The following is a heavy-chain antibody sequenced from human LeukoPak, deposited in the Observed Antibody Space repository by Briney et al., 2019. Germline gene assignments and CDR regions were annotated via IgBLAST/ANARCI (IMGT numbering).Heavy chain of an antibody. D-gene: IGHD6-6*01. CDR2: ISSSSSYI. Sequence: GGSLRLSCAASGFTFSSYWMTWVRQAPGKGLEWVSSISSSSSYIYYADSVKGRFTISRDNAKNSLYLQMNSLRAEDTAVYYCARDNDYSSSAGDYWGQGTLVTVSS. J-gene: IGHJ4*02. CDR1: GFTFSSYW. CDR3: ARDNDYSSSAGDY. V-gene: IGHV3-21*01.